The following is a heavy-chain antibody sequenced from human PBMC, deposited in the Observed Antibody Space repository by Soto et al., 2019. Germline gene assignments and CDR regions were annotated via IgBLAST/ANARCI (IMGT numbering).Heavy chain of an antibody. CDR3: ARRYGSCFDY. D-gene: IGHD5-18*01. J-gene: IGHJ4*02. V-gene: IGHV4-59*08. CDR2: IYYSGST. CDR1: GGSISSYY. Sequence: QVQLQESGPGLVKPSETLSLTCTVSGGSISSYYWSWIRQPPGKGLEWIGYIYYSGSTNYKPSLKSRVTISVNTSKHKCSMKLSSVTAADTAVYYCARRYGSCFDYWGQGTLVTDSS.